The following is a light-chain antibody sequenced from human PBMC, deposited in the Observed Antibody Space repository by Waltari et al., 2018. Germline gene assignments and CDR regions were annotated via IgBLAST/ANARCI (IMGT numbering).Light chain of an antibody. Sequence: EIMLTQSPGTLSLSPGERATLSCRASQSISRYLAWYQHKPGQAPRLLTYYSSSRAPGIPDRFSGRGSGTDFSFTISRLGPEDFAVYYCQKYGSFPATFGQGTKVEIK. CDR3: QKYGSFPAT. V-gene: IGKV3-20*01. J-gene: IGKJ1*01. CDR2: YSS. CDR1: QSISRY.